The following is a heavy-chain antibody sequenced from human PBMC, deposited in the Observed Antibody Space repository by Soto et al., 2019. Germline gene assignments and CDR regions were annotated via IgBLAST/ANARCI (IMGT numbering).Heavy chain of an antibody. CDR2: IIPIFGTA. D-gene: IGHD2-2*01. Sequence: QVQLVQSGAEVKKPGSSVKVSCKASGGTFSSYAISWVRQAPGQGLEWMGGIIPIFGTANYAQKFQGRVTNPVDEAMSTAYMELCSRRSGDTAGYYCSRAEYGSSTSYYPYYYCMDYRGQGTTVTFSS. CDR1: GGTFSSYA. V-gene: IGHV1-69*01. CDR3: SRAEYGSSTSYYPYYYCMDY. J-gene: IGHJ6*02.